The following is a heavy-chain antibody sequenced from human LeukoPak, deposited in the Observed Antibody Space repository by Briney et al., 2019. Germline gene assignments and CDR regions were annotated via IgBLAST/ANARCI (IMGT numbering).Heavy chain of an antibody. J-gene: IGHJ6*02. V-gene: IGHV1-69*04. CDR3: ARDYYGSGSYYTTHDSYYGMDV. CDR1: GGTFSSYA. Sequence: ASVKVSCKASGGTFSSYAISWVRQAPGQGLEWMGRIIPILGIANYAQKFQGRVTITADKSTSTAYMELSSLRSEDTAVYYCARDYYGSGSYYTTHDSYYGMDVWGQGTTVTVSS. CDR2: IIPILGIA. D-gene: IGHD3-10*01.